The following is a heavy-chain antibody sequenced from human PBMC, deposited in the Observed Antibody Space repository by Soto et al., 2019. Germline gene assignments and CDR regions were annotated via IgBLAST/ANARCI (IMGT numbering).Heavy chain of an antibody. D-gene: IGHD2-21*02. CDR2: IYYSGST. V-gene: IGHV4-30-4*01. CDR3: ARVNCGGDCYSFLYYYYGMDV. J-gene: IGHJ6*02. CDR1: GGSISSGDYY. Sequence: PSETLSLTXTVSGGSISSGDYYWSWIRQPPGKGLEWIGYIYYSGSTYYNPSLKSRVTISVDTSKNQFSLKLSSVTAADTAVYYCARVNCGGDCYSFLYYYYGMDVWGQGTTVTVS.